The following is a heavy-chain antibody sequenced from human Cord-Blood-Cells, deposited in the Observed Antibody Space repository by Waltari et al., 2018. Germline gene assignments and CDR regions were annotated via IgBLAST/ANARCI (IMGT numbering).Heavy chain of an antibody. J-gene: IGHJ4*02. CDR1: GGTFSSYA. CDR2: IIPIFGTA. CDR3: ARDRGRAAAGPTPFDY. D-gene: IGHD6-13*01. V-gene: IGHV1-69*01. Sequence: QVQLVQSGAEVKKPGSSVKVSCKASGGTFSSYATSWVRQAPGQGLEWMGGIIPIFGTANYAQKFQGRVTITADESTSTAYMELSSLRSEDTAVYYCARDRGRAAAGPTPFDYWGQGTLVTVSS.